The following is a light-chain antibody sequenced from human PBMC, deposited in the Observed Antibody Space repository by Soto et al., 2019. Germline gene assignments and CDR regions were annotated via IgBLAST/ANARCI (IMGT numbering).Light chain of an antibody. CDR1: QCVDNY. V-gene: IGKV3-11*01. CDR3: QQRSNRPRFT. CDR2: DVS. J-gene: IGKJ3*01. Sequence: VLTQSPATLSLSPGDCATLSCRASQCVDNYLAWSQQKPGQAPRLLIYDVSNRANGPPARFSGSGSGTDFTLSISSLEREDCAVFYFQQRSNRPRFTCGPWTKVDS.